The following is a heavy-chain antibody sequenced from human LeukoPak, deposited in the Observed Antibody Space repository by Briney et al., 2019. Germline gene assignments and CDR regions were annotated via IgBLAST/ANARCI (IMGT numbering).Heavy chain of an antibody. CDR3: ARVQRVRGYSGYASFDY. D-gene: IGHD5-12*01. CDR2: INHSGST. CDR1: GGSFSGYY. V-gene: IGHV4-34*01. Sequence: SETLSLTCAVYGGSFSGYYWSWIRQPPGKGLEWIGEINHSGSTNYNPSLKSRVTISVDTSKNQFSLKLSSVTAADTAVYYCARVQRVRGYSGYASFDYWGQGTLVTVSS. J-gene: IGHJ4*02.